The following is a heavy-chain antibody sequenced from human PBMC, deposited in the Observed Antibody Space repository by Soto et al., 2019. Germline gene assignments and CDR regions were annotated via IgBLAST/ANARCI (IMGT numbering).Heavy chain of an antibody. V-gene: IGHV1-69*13. CDR3: ARVMDYYYSSGPPPADFDY. J-gene: IGHJ4*02. CDR1: RGTFSSYA. CDR2: IIPIYGTA. Sequence: SVKVSCKASRGTFSSYAISWVRQAPGQGLEWMGGIIPIYGTANYAQKFQGRVTITADEPTTTAYMELSSLRSEDTAIYYCARVMDYYYSSGPPPADFDYWGQGTLVSDSS. D-gene: IGHD3-22*01.